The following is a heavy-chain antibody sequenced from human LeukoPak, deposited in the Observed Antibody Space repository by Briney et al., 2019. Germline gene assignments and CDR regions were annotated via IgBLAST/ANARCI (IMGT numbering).Heavy chain of an antibody. J-gene: IGHJ4*02. CDR3: GTAFEF. Sequence: GGTLRLSCAASGFTVSGTWMHWVRQAPGKGLVWVSRINNDGRSTSYADPVKGRFTISRDNAKNTLYMQMNSLRAEDTAVYYCGTAFEFWGQGTLVTVSS. CDR1: GFTVSGTW. CDR2: INNDGRST. D-gene: IGHD5-18*01. V-gene: IGHV3-74*01.